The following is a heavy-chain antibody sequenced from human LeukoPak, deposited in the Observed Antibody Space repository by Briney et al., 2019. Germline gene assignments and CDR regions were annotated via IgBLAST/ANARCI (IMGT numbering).Heavy chain of an antibody. V-gene: IGHV3-43*01. CDR1: GFTFDDYT. CDR2: ISWDGGST. Sequence: GGSLRLSCAASGFTFDDYTMHWVRQAPGKGLEWVSLISWDGGSTYYADSVKGRFTISRDNSKNSLYLQMNSLRTEDTALYYCAKDRGYYDSSGYSEGYFDYWGQGTLVIVSS. CDR3: AKDRGYYDSSGYSEGYFDY. D-gene: IGHD3-22*01. J-gene: IGHJ4*02.